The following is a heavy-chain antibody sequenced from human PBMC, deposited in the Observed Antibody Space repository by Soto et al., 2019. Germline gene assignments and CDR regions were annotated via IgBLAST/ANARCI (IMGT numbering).Heavy chain of an antibody. CDR2: ISGYNGDT. J-gene: IGHJ6*02. V-gene: IGHV1-18*01. CDR3: AKNGQLPYYYSGMDV. CDR1: GYTFTRYG. Sequence: QGQLVQSGAEVKKPGASVKVSCKASGYTFTRYGISWVRQAPGQGLEWMGWISGYNGDTNYAQKLQGRVTMTIDTSTSTAYMELRRLTSDDTAVYYCAKNGQLPYYYSGMDVWGQGTTVTVSS. D-gene: IGHD1-7*01.